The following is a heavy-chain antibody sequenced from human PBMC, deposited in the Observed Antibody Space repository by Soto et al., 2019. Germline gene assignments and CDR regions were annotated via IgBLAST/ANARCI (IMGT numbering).Heavy chain of an antibody. CDR1: GYTFTAYG. CDR2: VSTNNADT. J-gene: IGHJ4*02. Sequence: QVLLVQSGPEVKMPGASVKVSCKTSGYTFTAYGLAWLRQAPGQRPEWMGWVSTNNADTNYAPRLQGRVTMTTDKSTTTTYMELRSLRYDDTADYYCARELNTDPSAYYSFAYWGQGTLVTVSS. D-gene: IGHD3-22*01. V-gene: IGHV1-18*01. CDR3: ARELNTDPSAYYSFAY.